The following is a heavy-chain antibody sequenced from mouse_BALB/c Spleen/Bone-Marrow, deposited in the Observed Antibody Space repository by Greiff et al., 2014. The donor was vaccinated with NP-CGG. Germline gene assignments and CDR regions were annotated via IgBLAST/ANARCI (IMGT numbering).Heavy chain of an antibody. CDR1: GYTFTSYV. V-gene: IGHV1-14*01. Sequence: VQLQQSGPEPVKPGAPVKMSCKASGYTFTSYVMHWVKQKPGQGLEWIGYIHPYNDGTKYNERFKGKATLTSDKSSSTAYMELSSLTSEDSAVYYCARTILGYYFDYWGQGTTLTVSS. D-gene: IGHD2-10*02. CDR3: ARTILGYYFDY. CDR2: IHPYNDGT. J-gene: IGHJ2*01.